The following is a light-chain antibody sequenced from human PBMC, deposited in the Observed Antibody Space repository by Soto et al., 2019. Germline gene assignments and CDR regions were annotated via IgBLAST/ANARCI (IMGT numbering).Light chain of an antibody. Sequence: ERVMTQSPGTLSLSPGERATLSCMASQSVSSSYLAWYQQKPGQAPRLLIYGASSRATGIPDRFSGSGSGTDFTLAISRLEPEDFAVYYCQQYGSSSITFGQGTRLEIK. CDR2: GAS. CDR1: QSVSSSY. V-gene: IGKV3-20*01. CDR3: QQYGSSSIT. J-gene: IGKJ5*01.